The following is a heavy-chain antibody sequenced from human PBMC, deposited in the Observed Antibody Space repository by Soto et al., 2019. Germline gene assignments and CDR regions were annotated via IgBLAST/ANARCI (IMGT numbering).Heavy chain of an antibody. CDR2: IYSSGQT. CDR1: GFSVSTNY. D-gene: IGHD3-10*01. Sequence: VQLVESGGGLIQAGGSRRLSCRVSGFSVSTNYMAWVRQAPGKGLEWASVIYSSGQTYYPDSVQGRFTISRDNSKTTVYLQMSSLRVEATGVYSLARIYGSGVVDFWGQGSLITVSS. V-gene: IGHV3-53*01. J-gene: IGHJ4*02. CDR3: ARIYGSGVVDF.